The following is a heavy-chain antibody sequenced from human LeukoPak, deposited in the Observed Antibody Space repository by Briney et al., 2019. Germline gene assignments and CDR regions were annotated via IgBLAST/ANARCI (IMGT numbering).Heavy chain of an antibody. CDR2: LTASGGTT. Sequence: PGGSLRLSCGASVFPFGSHAMSWVRQAPGKGLEWVSALTASGGTTYYADSVKGRFTISRDNSKNTLYLHMNSLRAEDTAVYYCANLIFTAYSRPSYFDSWGQGTLVTVSS. D-gene: IGHD3-9*01. V-gene: IGHV3-23*01. J-gene: IGHJ4*02. CDR3: ANLIFTAYSRPSYFDS. CDR1: VFPFGSHA.